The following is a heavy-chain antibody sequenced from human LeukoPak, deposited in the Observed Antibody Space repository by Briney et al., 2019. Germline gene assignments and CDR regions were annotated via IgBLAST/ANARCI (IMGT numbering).Heavy chain of an antibody. CDR3: ARGKRGYSFFDY. V-gene: IGHV1-69*13. D-gene: IGHD5-18*01. CDR2: IIPIFGTA. Sequence: SVKVSCKASGYTFTGYCMHWVRQAPGQGLEWMGGIIPIFGTANYAQKFQGRVTITADESTSTAYMELSSLRSEDTAVYYCARGKRGYSFFDYWGQGTLVTVSS. CDR1: GYTFTGYC. J-gene: IGHJ4*02.